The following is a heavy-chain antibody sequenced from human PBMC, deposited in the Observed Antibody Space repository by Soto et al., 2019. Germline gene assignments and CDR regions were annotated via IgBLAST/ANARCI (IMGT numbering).Heavy chain of an antibody. CDR1: GYTFTNYW. CDR2: IFPGDSDT. D-gene: IGHD3-16*01. Sequence: GESLKISCKAIGYTFTNYWIGWVRQTPGKGLEWMGIIFPGDSDTRYNPSFEGQVTVSADESISTAYLQWNTLKASDTAMYYCLRPNFGALTNFDFWGQGTLVTVYS. J-gene: IGHJ4*02. CDR3: LRPNFGALTNFDF. V-gene: IGHV5-51*01.